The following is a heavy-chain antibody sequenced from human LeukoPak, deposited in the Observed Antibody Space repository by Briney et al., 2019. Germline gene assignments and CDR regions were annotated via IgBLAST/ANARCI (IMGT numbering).Heavy chain of an antibody. V-gene: IGHV3-7*01. CDR1: GFTFSTYW. CDR3: ARVDDYGSNLGFYYFDY. J-gene: IGHJ4*02. Sequence: GGSLRLSCAGSGFTFSTYWMSWVRQAPGKGLEWVAYMKQRGSEKYYVDSVKGRFTISRDNAKNSLYLQMNSLRAEDTAVYYCARVDDYGSNLGFYYFDYWGQGTLVTVSS. D-gene: IGHD4-23*01. CDR2: MKQRGSEK.